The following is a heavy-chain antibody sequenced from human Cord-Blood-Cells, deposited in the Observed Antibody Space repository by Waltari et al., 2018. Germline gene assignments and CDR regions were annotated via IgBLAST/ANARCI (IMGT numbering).Heavy chain of an antibody. V-gene: IGHV4-34*01. CDR1: GGSFSGYY. Sequence: QVQLQQWGAGLLKPSEPLSLTCAVYGGSFSGYYWSWIRQPPGKGLEWIGEINHSGSTNYNPSLKSRVTISVDTSKNQFSLKLSSVTAADTAVYYCARIPLDCSSTSCYAFDIWGQGTMVTVSS. D-gene: IGHD2-2*01. J-gene: IGHJ3*02. CDR3: ARIPLDCSSTSCYAFDI. CDR2: INHSGST.